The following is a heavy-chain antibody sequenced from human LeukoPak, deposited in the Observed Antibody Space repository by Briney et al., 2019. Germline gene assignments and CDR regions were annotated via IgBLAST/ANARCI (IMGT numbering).Heavy chain of an antibody. J-gene: IGHJ4*02. CDR1: GFTFSNYG. CDR3: AKEISAYGGYDY. V-gene: IGHV3-30*18. CDR2: ISPDGSNK. D-gene: IGHD5-12*01. Sequence: GGSLRLSCAASGFTFSNYGMHWVRQAPGKGLEWVAVISPDGSNKYYADSVKGRFTISRDNSKNTLYLQMNTLSADDTVVYNCAKEISAYGGYDYWGQGTLVTVSS.